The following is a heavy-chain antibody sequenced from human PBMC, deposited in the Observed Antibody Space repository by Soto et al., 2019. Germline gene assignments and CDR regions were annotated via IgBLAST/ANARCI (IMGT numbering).Heavy chain of an antibody. V-gene: IGHV3-48*02. Sequence: GGSLRLSCAASGFTFTRHSMNWVRQAAGKGLEWISYISDSSGTIYYADSVKGRFAISRDNVQNSLYLQMNSLRDEDTAVYYCARDGSSTANWIDPWGQGTLVTVSS. J-gene: IGHJ5*02. CDR3: ARDGSSTANWIDP. CDR2: ISDSSGTI. CDR1: GFTFTRHS. D-gene: IGHD2-2*01.